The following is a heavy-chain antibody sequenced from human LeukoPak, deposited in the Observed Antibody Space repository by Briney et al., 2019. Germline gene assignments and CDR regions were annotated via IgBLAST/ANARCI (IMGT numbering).Heavy chain of an antibody. Sequence: GGSLRLSCAASGFTFSSYAMSWVRQAPGKGLEWVSAIRGNGADTYYADSVKGRFTISRDNSKNTLYLQMNSLRAKDTAVYYCAKVPNSGSYYYFDYWGQGALVTVSS. CDR3: AKVPNSGSYYYFDY. CDR1: GFTFSSYA. J-gene: IGHJ4*02. CDR2: IRGNGADT. V-gene: IGHV3-23*01. D-gene: IGHD1-26*01.